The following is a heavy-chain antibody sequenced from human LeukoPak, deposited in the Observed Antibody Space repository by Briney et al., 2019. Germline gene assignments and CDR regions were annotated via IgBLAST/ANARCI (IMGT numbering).Heavy chain of an antibody. D-gene: IGHD6-13*01. CDR3: ARAGIAAADLICYYYYGMDV. V-gene: IGHV1-69*13. J-gene: IGHJ6*02. CDR2: IIPIFGTA. CDR1: GGTFSSYA. Sequence: GASVKVSCKASGGTFSSYAISLVRQAPGQGLEWMGGIIPIFGTANYAQKFQGRVTITADESTSTAYMELSSLRSEDTAVHYCARAGIAAADLICYYYYGMDVWGQGTTVTVSS.